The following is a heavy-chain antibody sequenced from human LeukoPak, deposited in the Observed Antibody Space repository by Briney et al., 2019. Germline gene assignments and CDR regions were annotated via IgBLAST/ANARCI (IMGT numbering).Heavy chain of an antibody. D-gene: IGHD1-26*01. V-gene: IGHV3-7*01. CDR3: ARGGTRRHDH. J-gene: IGHJ4*02. CDR2: IKEDGSEK. Sequence: GGSLRLSCAASGFTFSTYWMSWVRQAPGKGLEWVANIKEDGSEKYYVDSVKGRFTISRDNANKLVYLQMNSLRAEDTAVYYCARGGTRRHDHWGQGTLVTVPS. CDR1: GFTFSTYW.